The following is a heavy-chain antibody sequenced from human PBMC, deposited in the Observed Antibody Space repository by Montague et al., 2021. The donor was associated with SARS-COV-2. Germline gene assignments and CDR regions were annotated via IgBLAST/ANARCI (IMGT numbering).Heavy chain of an antibody. D-gene: IGHD6-13*01. V-gene: IGHV4-39*07. Sequence: SLTFTVSGGSISSSSYYWGWIRQPPGKGLEWIGSIYYSGYTHYNPSLKSRVTISVDTSKNHFSLRLSSVTAADTAVYYCARSGSWGIFDPWGQGTLVIVSS. CDR1: GGSISSSSYY. CDR3: ARSGSWGIFDP. CDR2: IYYSGYT. J-gene: IGHJ5*02.